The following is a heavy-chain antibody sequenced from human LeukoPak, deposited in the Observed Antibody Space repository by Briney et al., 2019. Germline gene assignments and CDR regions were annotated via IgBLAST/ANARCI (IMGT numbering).Heavy chain of an antibody. J-gene: IGHJ5*02. CDR2: IIPIFGTA. Sequence: ASVKVSCKASGGTFSSYAISWVRQAPGQGLEWMGGIIPIFGTANYAQKFQGRVTITADESTSTAYMELSSLRSEDTAVYYCARETEDSSSIGGWWFDPWGQGTLVTVSS. V-gene: IGHV1-69*13. CDR1: GGTFSSYA. CDR3: ARETEDSSSIGGWWFDP. D-gene: IGHD6-13*01.